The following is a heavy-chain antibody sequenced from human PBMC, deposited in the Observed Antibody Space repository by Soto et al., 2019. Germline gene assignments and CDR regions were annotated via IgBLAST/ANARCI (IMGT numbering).Heavy chain of an antibody. D-gene: IGHD3-10*01. J-gene: IGHJ6*02. Sequence: SETLCLRCTVAGGSSGGYCGRWLRQPKGKGLEWIGYIYYSRSTTYNPSLKRRVTISGDTYTTQFSLQLGAVTAADTAVYYCAREFVGNSMVRGVITRAYYGMDVWGQGTTVSVSS. CDR1: GGSSGGYC. CDR3: AREFVGNSMVRGVITRAYYGMDV. CDR2: IYYSRST. V-gene: IGHV4-59*01.